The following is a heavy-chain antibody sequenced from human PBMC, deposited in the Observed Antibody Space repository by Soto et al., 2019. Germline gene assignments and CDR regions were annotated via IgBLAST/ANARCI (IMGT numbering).Heavy chain of an antibody. CDR1: GFTFSSYW. D-gene: IGHD2-21*01. Sequence: GGSLRLSCAASGFTFSSYWMHWVRQTPGKGLVWVSRINSDGSSTSYADSVKGRFTISRDNAKNTLYLQMNSLRAEDTAVYYCARQFRYYCGMDVWGQGTTVTVSS. J-gene: IGHJ6*02. CDR2: INSDGSST. V-gene: IGHV3-74*01. CDR3: ARQFRYYCGMDV.